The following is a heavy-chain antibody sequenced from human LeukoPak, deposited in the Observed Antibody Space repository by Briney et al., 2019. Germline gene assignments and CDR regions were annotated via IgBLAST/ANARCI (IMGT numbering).Heavy chain of an antibody. CDR3: AKDASYSSGWYPPSTAGGHDY. Sequence: XTLXLTCTVSGGSISSSGHYWGWIRQSPGKGLEWIGSMYQSGSTYYNPSLKSRVTISADTSNNQFSLKLSSVTAADTAVYYCAKDASYSSGWYPPSTAGGHDYWGQGTLVTVSS. CDR2: MYQSGST. D-gene: IGHD6-19*01. J-gene: IGHJ4*02. V-gene: IGHV4-39*02. CDR1: GGSISSSGHY.